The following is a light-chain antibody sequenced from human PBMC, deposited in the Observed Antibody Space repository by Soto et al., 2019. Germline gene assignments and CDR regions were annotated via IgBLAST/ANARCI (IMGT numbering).Light chain of an antibody. J-gene: IGKJ4*01. CDR1: QTISRSL. CDR2: GAS. Sequence: EIVLTQSPGTLSLSPGEGATLSCRASQTISRSLLAWYQQKPGQAPRLLISGASSRATGIPDRFSGSGSGTDFTLTISRLEPEDFAVYYCQQYSDGPLTFGGGTKVEIK. CDR3: QQYSDGPLT. V-gene: IGKV3-20*01.